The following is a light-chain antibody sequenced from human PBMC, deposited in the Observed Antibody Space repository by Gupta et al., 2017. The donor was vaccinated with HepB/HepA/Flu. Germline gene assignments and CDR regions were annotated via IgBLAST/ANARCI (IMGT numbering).Light chain of an antibody. CDR1: QSVSSSY. J-gene: IGKJ1*01. Sequence: EIVLTQSPGTLSLSPGERATLSCRASQSVSSSYLAWYQQNPGQAPRLLIYGASSRATGIPDRFSGSGSGTDFTLTISRLEPEDFAVYYCQQEGSSPLTFGQGTKVEIK. CDR3: QQEGSSPLT. V-gene: IGKV3-20*01. CDR2: GAS.